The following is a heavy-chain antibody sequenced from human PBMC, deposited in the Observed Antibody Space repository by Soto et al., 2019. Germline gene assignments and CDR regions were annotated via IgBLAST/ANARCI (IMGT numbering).Heavy chain of an antibody. CDR2: IYHSGCT. Sequence: QVQLQESGPGLVKPSGTLSLTCAVSGGSISSSNWWSWVRQPPGKGLQWIGEIYHSGCTNYIPSLKSRVTISVDKSMNQYSLKLGSVTAAETAVYYCARRWGEGRVDYWGQGTLVTVSS. J-gene: IGHJ4*02. CDR3: ARRWGEGRVDY. V-gene: IGHV4-4*02. D-gene: IGHD3-10*01. CDR1: GGSISSSNW.